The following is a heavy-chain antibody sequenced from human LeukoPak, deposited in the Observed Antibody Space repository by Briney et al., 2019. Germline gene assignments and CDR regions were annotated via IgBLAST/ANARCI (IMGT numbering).Heavy chain of an antibody. Sequence: SETLSLTCTVSGGSISSYYWTWIRQPPGKGLEWIGYIYYSGSTNYNPSLESRVTISVDTSKNQFSLKVNSVTAADTAVYYCARGIHYFRYWGQGTLVTVSS. CDR1: GGSISSYY. CDR2: IYYSGST. CDR3: ARGIHYFRY. J-gene: IGHJ4*02. V-gene: IGHV4-59*01. D-gene: IGHD5-18*01.